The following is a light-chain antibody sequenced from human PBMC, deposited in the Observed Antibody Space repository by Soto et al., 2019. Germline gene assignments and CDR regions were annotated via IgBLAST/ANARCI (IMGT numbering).Light chain of an antibody. V-gene: IGKV1-5*03. CDR3: LQYNNYPWT. Sequence: DIQMTQSPSTLSASVGARVPITCRSRQSLGNWLAWYQQKPGKAPKLLIYKGSDLHSGVPSRFSGSGSGAEFTLTISSLQPDDVATYYCLQYNNYPWTFGQGTKVDIK. J-gene: IGKJ1*01. CDR2: KGS. CDR1: QSLGNW.